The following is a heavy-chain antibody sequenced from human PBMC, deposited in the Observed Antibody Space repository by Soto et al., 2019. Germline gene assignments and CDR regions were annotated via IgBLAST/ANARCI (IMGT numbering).Heavy chain of an antibody. Sequence: GGSLRLSCAASGFTFSSYAMSWVRQAPGKGLEWVSAISGSGGSTYYADSVKGRFTISRDKSKNTLYLQMNSLRAEDTAVYYCAKALPDIAAAAKRNYFDYWGQGTLVTVSS. V-gene: IGHV3-23*01. D-gene: IGHD6-13*01. CDR2: ISGSGGST. CDR3: AKALPDIAAAAKRNYFDY. J-gene: IGHJ4*02. CDR1: GFTFSSYA.